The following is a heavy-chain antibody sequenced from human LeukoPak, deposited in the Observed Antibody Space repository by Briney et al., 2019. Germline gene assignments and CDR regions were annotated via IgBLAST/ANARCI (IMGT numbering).Heavy chain of an antibody. V-gene: IGHV3-30*04. CDR1: GFTYSCYA. CDR3: ARDYIVVVPAAMGS. J-gene: IGHJ4*02. CDR2: ISYDGSNK. D-gene: IGHD2-2*01. Sequence: GGSLRLSCVASGFTYSCYAMHWVRPAPGKGLEWVAVISYDGSNKYYADSVKGRFTIYSDNSKNTLYLQMNSLRAEDTAVYYCARDYIVVVPAAMGSWGQGTLVTVSS.